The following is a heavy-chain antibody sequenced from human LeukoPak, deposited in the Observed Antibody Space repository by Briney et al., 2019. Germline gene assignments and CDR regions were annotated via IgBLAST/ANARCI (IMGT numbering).Heavy chain of an antibody. CDR3: ARSSPKSRGPGSAGCSGGSCYYYYGMDV. D-gene: IGHD2-15*01. V-gene: IGHV1-46*01. CDR1: GGTFSSYA. Sequence: ASVKVSCKASGGTFSSYAISWVRQAPGQGLEWMGIINPSGGSTSYAQKFQGRVTMTRDTSTSTVYMELSSLRSEDTAVYYCARSSPKSRGPGSAGCSGGSCYYYYGMDVWGQGTTVTVSS. CDR2: INPSGGST. J-gene: IGHJ6*02.